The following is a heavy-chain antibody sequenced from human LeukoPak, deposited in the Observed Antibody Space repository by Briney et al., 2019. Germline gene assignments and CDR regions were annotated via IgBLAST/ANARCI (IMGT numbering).Heavy chain of an antibody. V-gene: IGHV4-59*01. CDR1: GGSISSYY. CDR3: ARDSAYSSSFDY. CDR2: IYYSGST. Sequence: SETLSLTCTVSGGSISSYYWSWIRQPPGKGLEWIGYIYYSGSTNYNPSLKGRVTISVDTSKNQFSLKLSSVTAADTAVYYCARDSAYSSSFDYWGQGTLVTVSS. J-gene: IGHJ4*02. D-gene: IGHD6-6*01.